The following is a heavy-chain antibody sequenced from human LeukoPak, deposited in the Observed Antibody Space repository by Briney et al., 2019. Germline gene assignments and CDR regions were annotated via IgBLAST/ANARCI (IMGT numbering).Heavy chain of an antibody. V-gene: IGHV4-39*01. J-gene: IGHJ4*02. CDR1: GGSISSSSYY. CDR3: ARLEVVAAIVDY. CDR2: IYYSGST. D-gene: IGHD2-15*01. Sequence: PSETLSLTCTASGGSISSSSYYWGWIRQPPGKGLEWIGSIYYSGSTYYNPSLKSRVTISVDTSKNQFSLKLSSVTAADTAVYYCARLEVVAAIVDYWGQGTLVTVSS.